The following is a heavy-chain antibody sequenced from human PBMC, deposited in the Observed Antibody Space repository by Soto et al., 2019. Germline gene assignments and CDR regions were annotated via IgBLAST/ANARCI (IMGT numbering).Heavy chain of an antibody. CDR3: AREAGLPEHYYYYGMDV. J-gene: IGHJ6*02. V-gene: IGHV1-69*05. CDR2: IIPIFGTA. D-gene: IGHD2-21*02. Sequence: GASVKVSCKASGGTFSSYAISWVRQAPGQGLEWMGGIIPIFGTANYAQKFQGRVTITTDESTSTAYMELSSLRSEDTAVYYCAREAGLPEHYYYYGMDVWRHGTTATVSS. CDR1: GGTFSSYA.